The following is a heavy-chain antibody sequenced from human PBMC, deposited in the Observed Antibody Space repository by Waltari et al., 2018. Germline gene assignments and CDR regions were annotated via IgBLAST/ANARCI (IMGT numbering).Heavy chain of an antibody. CDR2: IFYSGAT. J-gene: IGHJ2*01. D-gene: IGHD3-22*01. Sequence: QLQLQESGPGLVKPSETVSLTCTVPGGSLSRVASYWGWVRQPPGKGLEFIASIFYSGATYYNPSLESRVTISVDTSKNQFSLELTSVTDADTAVYYCARQDYYYVKGYFDLWGRGTLVTVSS. CDR3: ARQDYYYVKGYFDL. CDR1: GGSLSRVASY. V-gene: IGHV4-39*01.